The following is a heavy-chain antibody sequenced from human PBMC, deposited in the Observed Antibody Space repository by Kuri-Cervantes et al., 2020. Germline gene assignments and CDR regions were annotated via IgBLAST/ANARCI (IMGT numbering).Heavy chain of an antibody. CDR2: IKQDGSEK. J-gene: IGHJ6*02. D-gene: IGHD1-26*01. Sequence: GESLKISCAASGFTFSSYWMSWVRQAPGKGLEWVANIKQDGSEKYYVDSVKGRFTISRDNAKNSLYLQMNSLRAEDTAVYYCARELVTPYYYYGMDVWGQGTTVTVSS. CDR3: ARELVTPYYYYGMDV. CDR1: GFTFSSYW. V-gene: IGHV3-7*01.